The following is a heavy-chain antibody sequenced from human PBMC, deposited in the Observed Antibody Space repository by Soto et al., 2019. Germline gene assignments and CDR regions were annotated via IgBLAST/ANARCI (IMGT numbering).Heavy chain of an antibody. J-gene: IGHJ4*01. CDR1: GASISGYY. D-gene: IGHD2-21*02. CDR3: ARLSTVLTVRAPSDL. CDR2: IYYSGST. Sequence: SETLSLTCTFSGASISGYYWIWIRQPPGKGLEWIGYIYYSGSTNYNSSLKSRVTISVDKSINTAYLEWGGLKASDTAMYYCARLSTVLTVRAPSDLWGQGTLVTVSS. V-gene: IGHV4-59*08.